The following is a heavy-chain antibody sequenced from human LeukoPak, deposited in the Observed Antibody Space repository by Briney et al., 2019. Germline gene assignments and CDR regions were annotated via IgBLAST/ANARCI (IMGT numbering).Heavy chain of an antibody. CDR2: ITRKSYGGTT. CDR3: SHSGKYDFWSGTL. J-gene: IGHJ4*02. D-gene: IGHD3-3*01. CDR1: GHTSDDYT. Sequence: PGRSLRLSCTASGHTSDDYTVTWVRQAPGKGLEWVGFITRKSYGGTTEYAASVKGRFTISRDDSKSIAYLEMSSLKTEDTGVYYCSHSGKYDFWSGTLWGQGTLVIVSS. V-gene: IGHV3-49*04.